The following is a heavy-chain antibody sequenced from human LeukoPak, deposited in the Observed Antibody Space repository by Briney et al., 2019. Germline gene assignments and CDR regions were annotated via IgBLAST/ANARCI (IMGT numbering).Heavy chain of an antibody. CDR1: GGSFSGYY. V-gene: IGHV4-34*01. D-gene: IGHD6-13*01. CDR3: ARMYSSSWFHPPPYNWFDP. CDR2: INHSGST. Sequence: PSETLSLTCAVYGGSFSGYYWSWIRQPPGKGLEWIGEINHSGSTTNNPSLKSRVTISVDTSKNQFSLKLSSVTAADTAVYYCARMYSSSWFHPPPYNWFDPWGQGTLVTVSS. J-gene: IGHJ5*02.